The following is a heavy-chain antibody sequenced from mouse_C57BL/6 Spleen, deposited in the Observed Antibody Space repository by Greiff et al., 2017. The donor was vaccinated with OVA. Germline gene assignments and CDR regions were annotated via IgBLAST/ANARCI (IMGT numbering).Heavy chain of an antibody. CDR1: GYTFTDYE. CDR3: TRYYYGSSSDY. CDR2: IDPETGGT. J-gene: IGHJ2*01. D-gene: IGHD1-1*01. Sequence: QVQLQQSGAELVRPGASVTLSCKASGYTFTDYEMHWVQQTPVHGLEWIGAIDPETGGTAYNQKFKGKAILTADKSSSTAYMELRSLTSEDSAVYYCTRYYYGSSSDYWGQGTTLTVSS. V-gene: IGHV1-15*01.